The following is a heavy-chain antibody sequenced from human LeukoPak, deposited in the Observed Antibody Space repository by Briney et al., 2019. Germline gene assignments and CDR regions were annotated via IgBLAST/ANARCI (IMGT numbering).Heavy chain of an antibody. D-gene: IGHD3-10*01. CDR1: GFTFDDYA. CDR2: ISWNSGSI. V-gene: IGHV3-9*01. J-gene: IGHJ3*02. CDR3: ARVRGVIYHDAFDI. Sequence: GGSLRLSCAASGFTFDDYAMHWVRQAPGKGLEWVSGISWNSGSIGYADSVKGRFTISRDNAKNSLYLQMNSLRAEDTALYYCARVRGVIYHDAFDIWGQGTMVTVSS.